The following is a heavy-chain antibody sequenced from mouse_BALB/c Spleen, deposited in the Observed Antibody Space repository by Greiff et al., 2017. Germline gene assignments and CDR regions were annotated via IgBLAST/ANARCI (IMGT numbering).Heavy chain of an antibody. CDR1: GFTFSSYG. Sequence: EVQLVESGGGLVQPGGSLKLSCAASGFTFSSYGMSWVRQTPDKRLELVATINSNGGSTYYPDSVKGRFTISRDNAKNTLYLQMSSLKSEDTAMYYCARDGRGFAYWGQGTLVTVSA. V-gene: IGHV5-6-3*01. CDR3: ARDGRGFAY. CDR2: INSNGGST. J-gene: IGHJ3*01.